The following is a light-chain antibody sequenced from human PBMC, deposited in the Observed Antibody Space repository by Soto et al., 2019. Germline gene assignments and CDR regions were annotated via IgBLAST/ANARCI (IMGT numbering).Light chain of an antibody. CDR3: KHYSVFPPT. J-gene: IGKJ4*01. CDR2: KAS. CDR1: ESISSW. V-gene: IGKV1-5*03. Sequence: DIQMTQFPSTLSASVGDRVTITCRASESISSWLAWYQQKPGKAPKILIYKASTLQSGVPSRFTGSGSGTEFTLTIGCLQPDDFATSMCKHYSVFPPTLAGGTKVEIK.